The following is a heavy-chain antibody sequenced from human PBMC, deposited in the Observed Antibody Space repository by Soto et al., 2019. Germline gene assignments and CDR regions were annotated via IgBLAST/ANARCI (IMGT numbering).Heavy chain of an antibody. J-gene: IGHJ6*02. CDR1: GYTFTSYA. Sequence: QVQLVQSGAEVKKPGASVKVSCKASGYTFTSYAMHWVRQAPGQRLEWMGWINAGNGNTKYSQKFQGRVTITRDTSASTADMELSSLRSEDTAVYCCARVVAAAGYYGMDVWGQGTTVTVSS. CDR3: ARVVAAAGYYGMDV. D-gene: IGHD6-13*01. V-gene: IGHV1-3*01. CDR2: INAGNGNT.